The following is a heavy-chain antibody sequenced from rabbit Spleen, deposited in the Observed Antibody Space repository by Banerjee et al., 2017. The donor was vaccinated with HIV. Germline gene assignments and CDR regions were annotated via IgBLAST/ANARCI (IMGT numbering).Heavy chain of an antibody. Sequence: QELVVESGGGLEPPEGLLIPCSTAAGFFSSSNWICWVRQAPGKGLEWIECIGTNNSDTGWVNWPEVLFTVSKTSSAALALQMARLAAADTATCFCAGNSLNAIDHLGRVSLVTFS. CDR1: GFFSSSNW. CDR2: IGTNNSDT. J-gene: IGHJ2*01. V-gene: IGHV1S45*01. D-gene: IGHD4-2*01. CDR3: AGNSLNAIDH.